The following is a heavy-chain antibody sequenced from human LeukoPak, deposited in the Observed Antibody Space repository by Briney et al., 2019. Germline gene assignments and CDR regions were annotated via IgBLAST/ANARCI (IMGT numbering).Heavy chain of an antibody. Sequence: SETLSLTCTVSGGSISSGSYYWSWIRQPAGKGLEWIGRIYTSGSTNYNPSLKSRVTISVDTSKNQFSLKLSSVTAADTAVYYCARAMTTVTTNWFDPWGQGTLVTVSS. D-gene: IGHD4-17*01. V-gene: IGHV4-61*02. CDR3: ARAMTTVTTNWFDP. CDR1: GGSISSGSYY. J-gene: IGHJ5*02. CDR2: IYTSGST.